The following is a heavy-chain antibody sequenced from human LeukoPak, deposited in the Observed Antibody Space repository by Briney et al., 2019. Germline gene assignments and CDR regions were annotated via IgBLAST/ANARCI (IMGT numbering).Heavy chain of an antibody. V-gene: IGHV3-66*02. J-gene: IGHJ4*02. CDR2: IYSGGST. D-gene: IGHD1-26*01. CDR1: GFTVSSNY. CDR3: ARDLVVGATLGVY. Sequence: GGSLRLSCAASGFTVSSNYMSWVRQAPGKGLEWVSVIYSGGSTYYADSVKGRFTISRDNSKNTLYFQMNSLRAEDTAVYYCARDLVVGATLGVYWGQGTLVTVSS.